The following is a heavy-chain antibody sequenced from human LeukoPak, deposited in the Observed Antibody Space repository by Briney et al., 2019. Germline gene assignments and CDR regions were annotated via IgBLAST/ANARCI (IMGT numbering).Heavy chain of an antibody. D-gene: IGHD6-13*01. CDR1: GGSISSFY. V-gene: IGHV4-59*01. CDR2: IYSSGST. J-gene: IGHJ4*02. CDR3: ARVGSTWYYYFDC. Sequence: SETLSLTCTVSGGSISSFYWSWIRQPPGKGLEWIGYIYSSGSTNYNPSLNSRVTISVDTSKNQFALKLSSVTAADTAVYYCARVGSTWYYYFDCGGQGTLVTVSS.